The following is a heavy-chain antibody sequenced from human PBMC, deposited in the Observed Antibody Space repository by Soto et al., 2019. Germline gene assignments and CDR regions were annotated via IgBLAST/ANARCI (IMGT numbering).Heavy chain of an antibody. V-gene: IGHV3-11*06. CDR3: ARVWYYDFWSGYSNWFDP. Sequence: NPGGSLRLSCAASGFTFSDYYMSWIRQAPGKGLEWVSYISSSSSYTNYADSVKGRFTISRDNAKNSLYLQMNSLRAEDTAVYYCARVWYYDFWSGYSNWFDPWGQGTPVTVSS. CDR1: GFTFSDYY. CDR2: ISSSSSYT. D-gene: IGHD3-3*01. J-gene: IGHJ5*02.